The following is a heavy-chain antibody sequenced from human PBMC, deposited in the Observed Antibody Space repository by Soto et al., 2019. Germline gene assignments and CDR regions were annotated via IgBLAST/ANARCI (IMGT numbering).Heavy chain of an antibody. V-gene: IGHV3-23*01. CDR3: AKDVRLVEWLPRPEPLFDP. D-gene: IGHD3-3*01. J-gene: IGHJ5*02. Sequence: GGSLRLSCAASGFTFSSYAMSWVRQAPGKGLEWVSAISGSGGSTYYADSVKGRFTISRDNSKNTLYLQMNSLRAEDTAVYYCAKDVRLVEWLPRPEPLFDPWGQGTLVTVSS. CDR2: ISGSGGST. CDR1: GFTFSSYA.